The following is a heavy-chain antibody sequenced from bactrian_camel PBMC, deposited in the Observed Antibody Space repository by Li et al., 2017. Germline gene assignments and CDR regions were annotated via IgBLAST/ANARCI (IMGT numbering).Heavy chain of an antibody. J-gene: IGHJ4*01. Sequence: VQLVESGGGSVQAGGSLRLSCAASGSAVSNLYMAWFRQAPGKEREGVATLTRYSAIPSYHASVRGRFTISQDIPKNTVYLQMNSLKPEDTAVYYCVSGTNDWGQGTQVTVS. CDR1: GSAVSNLY. CDR2: LTRYSAIP. CDR3: VSGTND. V-gene: IGHV3S40*01. D-gene: IGHD4*01.